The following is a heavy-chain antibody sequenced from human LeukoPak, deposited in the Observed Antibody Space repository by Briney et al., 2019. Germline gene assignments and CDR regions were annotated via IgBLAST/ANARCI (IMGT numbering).Heavy chain of an antibody. V-gene: IGHV4-39*07. CDR1: GGSISSSNYF. CDR3: ARDHFRVGCSTTSCYGVAP. J-gene: IGHJ5*02. CDR2: IYYSGST. Sequence: PSETLSLTCTVSGGSISSSNYFWAWIRQPPGMGLEWIGNIYYSGSTYYNPSRQSRVTISVDTSKNQFSLKLSSVTAADTAVYYCARDHFRVGCSTTSCYGVAPWGQGTLVTVSS. D-gene: IGHD2-2*01.